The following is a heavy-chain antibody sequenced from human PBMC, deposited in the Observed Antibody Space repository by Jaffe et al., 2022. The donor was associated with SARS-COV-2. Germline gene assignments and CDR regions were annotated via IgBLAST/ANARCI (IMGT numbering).Heavy chain of an antibody. CDR1: GFTFSSYA. D-gene: IGHD4-17*01. Sequence: EVQLLESGGGLVQPGGSLRLSCAASGFTFSSYAMSWVRQAPGKGLEWVSAISGSGGSTYYADSVKGRFTISRDNSKNTLYLQMNSLRAEDTAVYYCAKGSIDYGDSGALFDYWGQGTLVTVSS. V-gene: IGHV3-23*01. CDR2: ISGSGGST. J-gene: IGHJ4*02. CDR3: AKGSIDYGDSGALFDY.